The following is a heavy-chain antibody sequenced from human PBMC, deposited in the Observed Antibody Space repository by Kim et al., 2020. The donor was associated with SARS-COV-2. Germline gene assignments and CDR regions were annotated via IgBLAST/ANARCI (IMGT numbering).Heavy chain of an antibody. V-gene: IGHV3-30*04. D-gene: IGHD6-19*01. CDR3: ARAGSSGWYGVGYYFDY. CDR1: GFTFSSYA. Sequence: GGSLRLSCAASGFTFSSYAMHWVRQAPGKGLEWVAVISYDGSNKYYADSVKGRFTISRDNSKNTLYLQMNSLRAEDTAVYYCARAGSSGWYGVGYYFDYWGQGTLVTVSS. CDR2: ISYDGSNK. J-gene: IGHJ4*02.